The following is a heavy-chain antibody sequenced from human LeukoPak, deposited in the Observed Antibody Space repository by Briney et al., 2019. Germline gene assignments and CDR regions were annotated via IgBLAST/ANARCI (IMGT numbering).Heavy chain of an antibody. CDR3: ARDCGSDCSQAFDI. V-gene: IGHV3-7*05. J-gene: IGHJ3*02. D-gene: IGHD2-21*02. CDR2: ITQDGTQK. CDR1: GFTFSNYW. Sequence: PGGSLRLSCAASGFTFSNYWMSWVRQAPGKGLEWVADITQDGTQKYYVDSVEGRFTISRDNAKNSLYLQMNSLRVEDTAVYYCARDCGSDCSQAFDIWGQGTMVTVSS.